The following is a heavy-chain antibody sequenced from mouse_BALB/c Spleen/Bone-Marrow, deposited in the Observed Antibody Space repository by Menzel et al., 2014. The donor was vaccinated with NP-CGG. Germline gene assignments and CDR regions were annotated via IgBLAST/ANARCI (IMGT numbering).Heavy chain of an antibody. Sequence: EVKLVESGGGLVKPGGSLKLSCAASGFTFXSYAMSWVRQTPEKRLEWVASISSGGSTYYPDSVRGRFTISRDNARNILYLQMSSLRSEDTAMYYCARVTTATGVDYWGQGTSVTVSS. CDR2: ISSGGST. D-gene: IGHD1-2*01. CDR3: ARVTTATGVDY. V-gene: IGHV5-6-5*01. CDR1: GFTFXSYA. J-gene: IGHJ4*01.